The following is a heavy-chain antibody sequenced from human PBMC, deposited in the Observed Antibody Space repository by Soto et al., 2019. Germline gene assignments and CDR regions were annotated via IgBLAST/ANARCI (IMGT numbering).Heavy chain of an antibody. J-gene: IGHJ4*02. CDR2: ITWNSRVL. V-gene: IGHV3-9*01. CDR3: AKGRYDFWSPYYFDS. D-gene: IGHD3-3*01. CDR1: GLNFDDFA. Sequence: GGSLRLSFVGTGLNFDDFAMHWVRQAPGKGLEWVSGITWNSRVLAYADSVKGRFTISRDNARNSLYLQMDSLRDEDTALYYCAKGRYDFWSPYYFDSWGQGTLVTVSS.